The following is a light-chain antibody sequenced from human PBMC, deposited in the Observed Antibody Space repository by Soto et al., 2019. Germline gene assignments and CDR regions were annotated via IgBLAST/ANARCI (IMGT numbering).Light chain of an antibody. CDR3: QRYNSAPQT. CDR2: AAS. J-gene: IGKJ1*01. V-gene: IGKV1-27*01. Sequence: DIQMNPSPSSPSASVGGRGTIPFRVSQGISNYLAWYQQKPGRVPELLIYAASTLQSGVPSRFSGSGSGTDFTLTISSLQPEDVATYYCQRYNSAPQTFGQGTKV. CDR1: QGISNY.